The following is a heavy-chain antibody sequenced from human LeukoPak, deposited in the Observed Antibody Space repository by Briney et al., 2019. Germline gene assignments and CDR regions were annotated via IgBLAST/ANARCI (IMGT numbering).Heavy chain of an antibody. Sequence: PSQTLSLTCTVSGGSISSSNWWSWVRQPPGKGLEWIGEIYHSGSTNYNPSLKSRVTISVDTSKNQFSLKLSSVTAADTAVYYCATATQQLVPFYYYYGMDVWGQGTTVTVSS. D-gene: IGHD6-13*01. J-gene: IGHJ6*02. V-gene: IGHV4-4*02. CDR3: ATATQQLVPFYYYYGMDV. CDR2: IYHSGST. CDR1: GGSISSSNW.